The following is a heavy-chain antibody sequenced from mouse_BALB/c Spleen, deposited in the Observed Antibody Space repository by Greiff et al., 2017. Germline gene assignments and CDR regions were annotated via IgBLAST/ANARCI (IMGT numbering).Heavy chain of an antibody. Sequence: QVQLQQSGAELVKPGASVKMSCKASGYTFTSYWMHWVKQRPGQGLEWIGYINPSSGYTEYNQKFKDKATVTADKSSSTAYMQLNSLTSEDSAVYYCARAAYGSNHYYAMDYWGQGTSVTVSS. D-gene: IGHD1-1*01. CDR2: INPSSGYT. CDR3: ARAAYGSNHYYAMDY. CDR1: GYTFTSYW. J-gene: IGHJ4*01. V-gene: IGHV1-7*01.